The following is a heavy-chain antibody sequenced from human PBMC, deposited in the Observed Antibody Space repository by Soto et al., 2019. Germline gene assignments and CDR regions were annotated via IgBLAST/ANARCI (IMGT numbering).Heavy chain of an antibody. Sequence: QLQLQESGPGLVKPSETLSLTCTVSGGSISSSSYYWGWIRQPPGKGLEWIGSIYYSGSTYYTPSLKSRVTISVDTSKNQFSLKLSSVTAADTAVYYCAIPNDSSAWGDWYFDLWGRGTLVTVSS. CDR1: GGSISSSSYY. J-gene: IGHJ2*01. CDR3: AIPNDSSAWGDWYFDL. CDR2: IYYSGST. D-gene: IGHD3-22*01. V-gene: IGHV4-39*01.